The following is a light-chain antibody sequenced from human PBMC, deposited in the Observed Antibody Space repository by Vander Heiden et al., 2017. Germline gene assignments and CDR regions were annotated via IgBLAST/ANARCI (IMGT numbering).Light chain of an antibody. V-gene: IGKV1-9*01. CDR2: AAS. CDR1: HDISNY. CDR3: QQLNGYPPIT. J-gene: IGKJ5*01. Sequence: QLTQSPSSLSASVGDRVAITCRASHDISNYLAWYLQTPGKAPKLLIYAASTLQSGVPSRFSGSGSGTDFTLTITSRQPEDFGAYYCQQLNGYPPITFGQGTRLEIK.